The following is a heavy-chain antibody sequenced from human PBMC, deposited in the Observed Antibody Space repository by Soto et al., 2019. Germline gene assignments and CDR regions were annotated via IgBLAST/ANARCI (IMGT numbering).Heavy chain of an antibody. CDR1: GFTVSSNY. CDR2: IYSGGST. V-gene: IGHV3-66*01. D-gene: IGHD1-1*01. CDR3: ARDPPGWNALLPRDY. Sequence: EVQLVESGGGLVQPGGSLRLSCAASGFTVSSNYMSWVRQAPGKGLEWVSVIYSGGSTYYADSVKGRFTISRDNSKDTLYRRMNSLRAEDTAVYYCARDPPGWNALLPRDYWGQGTLVTVSS. J-gene: IGHJ4*02.